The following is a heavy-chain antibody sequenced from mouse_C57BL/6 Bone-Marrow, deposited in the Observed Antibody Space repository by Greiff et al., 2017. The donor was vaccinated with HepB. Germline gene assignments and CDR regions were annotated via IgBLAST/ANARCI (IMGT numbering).Heavy chain of an antibody. CDR3: AREGDYGNYLYAMDY. D-gene: IGHD2-1*01. CDR1: GFTFSSYA. J-gene: IGHJ4*01. Sequence: DVMLVESGGGLVKPGGSLKLSCAASGFTFSSYAMSWVRQTPEKRLEWVATISDGGSYTYYPDNVKGRFTISRDNAKNNLYLQMSHLKSEDTAMYYCAREGDYGNYLYAMDYWGQGTSVTVSS. V-gene: IGHV5-4*01. CDR2: ISDGGSYT.